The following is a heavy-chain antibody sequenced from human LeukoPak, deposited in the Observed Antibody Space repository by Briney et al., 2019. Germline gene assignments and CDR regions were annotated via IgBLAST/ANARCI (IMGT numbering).Heavy chain of an antibody. CDR3: ARDSTGWIQLWYYMDV. D-gene: IGHD5-18*01. CDR1: GYTFTSYG. V-gene: IGHV1-18*01. Sequence: ASVKVSCKASGYTFTSYGISWVRQAPGQGLEWMGWISAYNGNTNYAQKLQGRVTMTTDTSTSTAYMELRSLRSDDTAVYYCARDSTGWIQLWYYMDVWGKGTTVTVSS. CDR2: ISAYNGNT. J-gene: IGHJ6*03.